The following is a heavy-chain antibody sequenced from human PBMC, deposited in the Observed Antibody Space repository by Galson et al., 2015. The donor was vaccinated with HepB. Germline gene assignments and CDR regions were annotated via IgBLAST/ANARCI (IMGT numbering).Heavy chain of an antibody. CDR3: ARDRRDYDYVWGSYRPGQGVDY. CDR2: ISYDGSNK. Sequence: SLRLSCAASGFTFSSYAMHWVRQAPGKGLEWVAVISYDGSNKYYADSVKGRFTISRDNSKNTLYLQMNSLRAEDTAVYYCARDRRDYDYVWGSYRPGQGVDYWGQGTLVTVSS. D-gene: IGHD3-16*02. V-gene: IGHV3-30-3*01. CDR1: GFTFSSYA. J-gene: IGHJ4*02.